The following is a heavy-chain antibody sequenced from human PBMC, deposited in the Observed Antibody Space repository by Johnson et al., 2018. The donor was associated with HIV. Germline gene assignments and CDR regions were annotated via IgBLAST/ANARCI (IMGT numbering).Heavy chain of an antibody. CDR2: IGTAGDT. CDR3: AKEAADVAFDI. CDR1: GFTFSSYD. Sequence: VQLVESGGGAVQPGGSLRLSCAASGFTFSSYDMHWVRQATGKGLEWVSAIGTAGDTYYPGSVKGRFTISRDNSKNTLYLQMNSLRAEDTAVYYCAKEAADVAFDIWGQGTMVTVSS. V-gene: IGHV3-13*01. J-gene: IGHJ3*02. D-gene: IGHD6-25*01.